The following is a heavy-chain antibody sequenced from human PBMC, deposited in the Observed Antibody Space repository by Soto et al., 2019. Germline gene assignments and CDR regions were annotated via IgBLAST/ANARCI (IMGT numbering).Heavy chain of an antibody. CDR2: VSFDGSNK. V-gene: IGHV3-30-3*01. CDR3: ARDFGYSSSWRYYYYGMDA. J-gene: IGHJ6*02. CDR1: GFTFSRHA. Sequence: GRSRRLSCAASGFTFSRHAMHWVRQAPGKGLECVAIVSFDGSNKYYADSVKGRFTISRDNSKNTLYLQMNSLRAEDTAVYYCARDFGYSSSWRYYYYGMDAWGQGTTVTVSS. D-gene: IGHD6-13*01.